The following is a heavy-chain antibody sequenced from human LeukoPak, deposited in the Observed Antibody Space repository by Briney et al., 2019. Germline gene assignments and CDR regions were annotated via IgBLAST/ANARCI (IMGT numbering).Heavy chain of an antibody. CDR2: ISGSGGST. V-gene: IGHV3-23*01. J-gene: IGHJ2*01. Sequence: GGSLRLSCAASGFTFSSYAMSWVRQAPGKGLEWVSAISGSGGSTYYADSVKGRFTISRDNSKNTLYLQMNSLRAEDTAVYYCAKESGSSGWSYWYFDLWGRGTLVTVSS. CDR3: AKESGSSGWSYWYFDL. CDR1: GFTFSSYA. D-gene: IGHD6-19*01.